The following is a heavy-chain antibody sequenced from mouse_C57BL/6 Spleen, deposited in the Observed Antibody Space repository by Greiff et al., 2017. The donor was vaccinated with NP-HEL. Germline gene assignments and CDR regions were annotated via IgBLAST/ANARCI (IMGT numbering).Heavy chain of an antibody. CDR1: GYTFTSYW. CDR2: IYPGSGST. D-gene: IGHD1-1*01. V-gene: IGHV1-55*01. Sequence: QVQLQQPGAELVKPGASVKMSCKASGYTFTSYWITWVKQRPGHGLEWIGDIYPGSGSTNYNEKFKSKATLTVDTSSSTAYMQLSSLTSEDSAVYYCARSLYYYGSSYCWYFDVWGTGTTVTVSS. J-gene: IGHJ1*03. CDR3: ARSLYYYGSSYCWYFDV.